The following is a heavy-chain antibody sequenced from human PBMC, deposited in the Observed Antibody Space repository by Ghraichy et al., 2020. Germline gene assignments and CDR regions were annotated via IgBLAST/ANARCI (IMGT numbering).Heavy chain of an antibody. CDR3: ARDSSGWYLADTDY. CDR1: GFTFSSYW. CDR2: IKQDGSEK. V-gene: IGHV3-7*03. J-gene: IGHJ4*02. Sequence: GGSLRLSCAASGFTFSSYWMSWVRQAPGKGLEWVANIKQDGSEKYYVDSVKGRFTISRDNAKNSLYLQMNSLRAEDTAVYYCARDSSGWYLADTDYWGQGTLVTVSS. D-gene: IGHD6-19*01.